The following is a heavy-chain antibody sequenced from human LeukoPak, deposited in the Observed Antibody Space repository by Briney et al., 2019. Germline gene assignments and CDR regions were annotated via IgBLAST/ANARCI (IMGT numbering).Heavy chain of an antibody. D-gene: IGHD3-22*01. CDR1: GYTFTTYW. CDR3: ARSGSSGYSRTDY. V-gene: IGHV5-51*01. J-gene: IGHJ4*02. Sequence: GESLKISCKASGYTFTTYWIAWVRQMPGKGLEWMGIIYPGDSDTKYSPSFQGQVTISADKSINTAYLQWSSLRASDTAMYYCARSGSSGYSRTDYWGQGTLVTVSS. CDR2: IYPGDSDT.